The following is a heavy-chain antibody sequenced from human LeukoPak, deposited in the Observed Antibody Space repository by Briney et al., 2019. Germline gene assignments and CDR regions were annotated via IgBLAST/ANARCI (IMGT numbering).Heavy chain of an antibody. CDR1: GGTFSSYA. J-gene: IGHJ4*02. V-gene: IGHV1-69*06. CDR2: IIPIFGTA. CDR3: ARVGITMVRGVSLGCYFEY. D-gene: IGHD3-10*01. Sequence: ASVTVSFKASGGTFSSYAISWVRQAPGQGLEWMGGIIPIFGTANYAQKFQGRVTITADKSTSTAYMVLSSLRSEDTAVYYCARVGITMVRGVSLGCYFEYWGQGTLVTVSS.